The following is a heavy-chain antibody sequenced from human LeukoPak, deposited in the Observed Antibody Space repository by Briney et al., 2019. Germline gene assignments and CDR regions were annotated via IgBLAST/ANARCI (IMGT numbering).Heavy chain of an antibody. Sequence: PSSTPTLTCAGSGFPISRGLCRGWSRQSQGKGLEWIGSIFHTGSTYYNPSLNSGVTISVDTSKNQLSLKLRSVTAADTAVYYCARGPDYYGSGRALYFDYWGQGILVTVSS. CDR1: GFPISRGLC. J-gene: IGHJ4*02. V-gene: IGHV4-38-2*01. CDR3: ARGPDYYGSGRALYFDY. CDR2: IFHTGST. D-gene: IGHD3-10*01.